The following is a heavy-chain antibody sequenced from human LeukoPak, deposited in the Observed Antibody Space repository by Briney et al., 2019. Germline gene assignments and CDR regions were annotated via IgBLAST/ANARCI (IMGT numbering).Heavy chain of an antibody. CDR1: GFTFSSYA. CDR3: TKRPFSGYFDY. CDR2: ISGSGGST. Sequence: GGSLRLSCAASGFTFSSYAMSWVRQAPGKGLEWVSAISGSGGSTYSADSVKGRFTISRDNSKNTLYLQMNSLRAEDTAVYYCTKRPFSGYFDYWGQGTLVTVSS. V-gene: IGHV3-23*01. D-gene: IGHD6-25*01. J-gene: IGHJ4*02.